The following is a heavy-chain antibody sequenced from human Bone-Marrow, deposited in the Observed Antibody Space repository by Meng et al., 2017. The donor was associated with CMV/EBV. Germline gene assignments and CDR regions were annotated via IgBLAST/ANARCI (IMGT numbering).Heavy chain of an antibody. CDR3: TRVPSRLTAGMYYFDS. CDR2: IFPGDSDT. Sequence: GESLKISCKGSGYSFTNYWIGWVRQMPGKGLEWMGFIFPGDSDTRYSPSFQGQVTISADKSISTAYLQWSSLKASDTAMYYCTRVPSRLTAGMYYFDSWGQGPLVTVSS. D-gene: IGHD6-13*01. J-gene: IGHJ4*02. CDR1: GYSFTNYW. V-gene: IGHV5-51*01.